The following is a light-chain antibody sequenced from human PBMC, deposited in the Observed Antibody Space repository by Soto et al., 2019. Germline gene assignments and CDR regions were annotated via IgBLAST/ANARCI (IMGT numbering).Light chain of an antibody. CDR2: DAS. CDR3: QQRSDWPLT. CDR1: QSVRNY. J-gene: IGKJ4*01. V-gene: IGKV3-11*01. Sequence: EIVLTQSPATLSLSPGERATLSCRASQSVRNYLAWYQQKPGQAPRLLIYDASNRATGIPARFSGSGSGTDFTLTISSLEPEDFAVYFCQQRSDWPLTFGGGTKVDIK.